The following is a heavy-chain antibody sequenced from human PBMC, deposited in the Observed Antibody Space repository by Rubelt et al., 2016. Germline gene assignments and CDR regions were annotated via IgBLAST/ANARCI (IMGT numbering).Heavy chain of an antibody. D-gene: IGHD6-19*01. CDR2: INHSGST. CDR3: ARDHSSGWYLEGFFDY. CDR1: GGSFSGYY. Sequence: QVQLQQWGAGLLKPSETLSLTCAVYGGSFSGYYWSWIRQPPGKGLEWIGEINHSGSTNSNPTLKSHVTISVGTSKNQFSLQLSSGTAADTAVYYCARDHSSGWYLEGFFDYWGQGTLVTVSS. V-gene: IGHV4-34*01. J-gene: IGHJ4*02.